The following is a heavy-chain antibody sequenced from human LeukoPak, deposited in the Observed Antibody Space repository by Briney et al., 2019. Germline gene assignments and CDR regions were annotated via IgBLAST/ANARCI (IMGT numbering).Heavy chain of an antibody. D-gene: IGHD3-3*01. Sequence: PSETLSLTCTVSGYSISSGYYWGWIRQPPGKGLEWIGSIYHSGSTYYNPSLKSRVTISVDTSKNQFSLKLSSVTAADTAVYYCARSLNDLWTTSFNYWGQGTLVTVSS. J-gene: IGHJ4*02. CDR3: ARSLNDLWTTSFNY. CDR2: IYHSGST. CDR1: GYSISSGYY. V-gene: IGHV4-38-2*02.